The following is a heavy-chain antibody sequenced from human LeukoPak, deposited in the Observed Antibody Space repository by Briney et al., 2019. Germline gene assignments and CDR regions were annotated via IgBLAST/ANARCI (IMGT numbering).Heavy chain of an antibody. D-gene: IGHD5-18*01. J-gene: IGHJ6*03. V-gene: IGHV1-18*01. CDR1: GYTFTSYG. CDR3: ARSRTGSVFTAGLYYMDV. Sequence: ASVKVSCKASGYTFTSYGISWVRQAPGQGLEWMGWIGAYNGNTNYALKLQGRVTMTTDTSTSTAYMELRSLRSDDTAVYYCARSRTGSVFTAGLYYMDVWGKGTTVTVSS. CDR2: IGAYNGNT.